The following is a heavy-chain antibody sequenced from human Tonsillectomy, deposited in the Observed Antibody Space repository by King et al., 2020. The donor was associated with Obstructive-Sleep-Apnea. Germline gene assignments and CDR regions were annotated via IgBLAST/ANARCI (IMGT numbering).Heavy chain of an antibody. J-gene: IGHJ4*02. D-gene: IGHD1-26*01. CDR3: ARDWGYSGNPGGSVDY. Sequence: QLQESGPGLVKPSETLSLTCTVVGGSISRSTFYWGWIRQSPGKGLVWIGVVSYNWGTNYNPSLKSRVTIAVDTSKNQFSLKLSSVTAADTAVYYCARDWGYSGNPGGSVDYWGQGTLVTVSS. V-gene: IGHV4-39*07. CDR2: VSYNWGT. CDR1: GGSISRSTFY.